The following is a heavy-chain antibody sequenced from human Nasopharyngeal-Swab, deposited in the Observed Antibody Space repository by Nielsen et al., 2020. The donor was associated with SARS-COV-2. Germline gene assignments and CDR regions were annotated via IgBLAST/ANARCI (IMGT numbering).Heavy chain of an antibody. Sequence: SETLFLTCTVSGGSISSYYWSWIRQPPGKGLEWIGYIYYSGSTNYNPSLKSRVTISVDTSKNQLSLKLSSVTAADTAVYYCASSGSYLGADYWGQGTLVTVSS. CDR1: GGSISSYY. J-gene: IGHJ4*02. CDR2: IYYSGST. CDR3: ASSGSYLGADY. V-gene: IGHV4-59*08. D-gene: IGHD1-26*01.